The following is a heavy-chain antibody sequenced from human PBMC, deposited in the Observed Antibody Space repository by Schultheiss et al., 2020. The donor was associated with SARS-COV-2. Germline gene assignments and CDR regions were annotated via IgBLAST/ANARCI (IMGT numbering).Heavy chain of an antibody. Sequence: SVKVSCKASGYTFTSYGISWVRQAPGQGLEWMGGIIPIFGTANYAQKFQGRVTITADESTSTAYMELSSLRSEDTAVYYCARVGRRGAFDIWGQGTMVTVSS. CDR3: ARVGRRGAFDI. D-gene: IGHD2-15*01. J-gene: IGHJ3*02. CDR1: GYTFTSYG. V-gene: IGHV1-69*13. CDR2: IIPIFGTA.